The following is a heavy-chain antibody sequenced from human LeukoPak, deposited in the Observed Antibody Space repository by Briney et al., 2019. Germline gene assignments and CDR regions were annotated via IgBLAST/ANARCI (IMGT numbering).Heavy chain of an antibody. CDR2: IYQIGST. CDR1: GGSISSGAYY. V-gene: IGHV4-30-2*06. CDR3: ASGIATGGTWWFDP. J-gene: IGHJ5*02. Sequence: SETLSLTCTVSGGSISSGAYYWSWIRQSPGKGLEWIGYIYQIGSTYYNPSLKSRVTISVDRSKNQFSLKLSSVTAADTAVYYCASGIATGGTWWFDPWGQGTLVTVSS. D-gene: IGHD6-13*01.